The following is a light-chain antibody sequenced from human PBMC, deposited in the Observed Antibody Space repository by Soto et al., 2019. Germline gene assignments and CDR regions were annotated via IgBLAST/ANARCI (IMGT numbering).Light chain of an antibody. J-gene: IGLJ3*02. V-gene: IGLV2-14*01. CDR3: SSYTTISTLEV. CDR1: SSDVGGYNY. Sequence: QSALTQPASVSGPPGQSITISCTGTSSDVGGYNYVSWYQQHPGKAPKLMIYEVSNRPSGVSNRFSGSKSGNTASLTISGLQAEDEADYYCSSYTTISTLEVFGGGTKLTVL. CDR2: EVS.